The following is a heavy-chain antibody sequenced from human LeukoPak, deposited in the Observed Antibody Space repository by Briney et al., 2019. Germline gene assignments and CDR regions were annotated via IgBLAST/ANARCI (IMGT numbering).Heavy chain of an antibody. CDR2: IYDDGNT. Sequence: SQTLSLTCTVSGGSISSGGYYWSWIRQPPGKGLEWIGSIYDDGNTYYNPSLKSRVTISVDTSKDQFSLKLSSVIAADTAVYFCARQWGIVVRDYYYYYGMDVWGQGTTVTVSS. V-gene: IGHV4-30-2*03. CDR3: ARQWGIVVRDYYYYYGMDV. D-gene: IGHD2-15*01. CDR1: GGSISSGGYY. J-gene: IGHJ6*02.